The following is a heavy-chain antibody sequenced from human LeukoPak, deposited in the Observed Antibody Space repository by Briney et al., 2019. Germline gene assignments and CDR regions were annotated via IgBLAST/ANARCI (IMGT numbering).Heavy chain of an antibody. V-gene: IGHV4-4*07. J-gene: IGHJ6*03. Sequence: SETLSLTCTVSDCSISSYYWSWIRQPAGKRLEWIGRIYTSGSTNYNPSLKSRVTMSVDASKNQFSLKLSSLTAADTAEYYCARNNQVWRSRYQYYYMDVWGKGTTVTVSS. CDR1: DCSISSYY. CDR2: IYTSGST. D-gene: IGHD1-14*01. CDR3: ARNNQVWRSRYQYYYMDV.